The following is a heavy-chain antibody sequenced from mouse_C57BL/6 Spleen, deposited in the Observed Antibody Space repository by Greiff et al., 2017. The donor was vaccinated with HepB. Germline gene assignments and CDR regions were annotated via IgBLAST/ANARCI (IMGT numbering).Heavy chain of an antibody. CDR1: GYTFTSYW. J-gene: IGHJ3*01. CDR2: IDPSDSYT. D-gene: IGHD1-1*01. Sequence: QVQLQQPGAELVMPGASVKLSCKASGYTFTSYWMHWVKQRPGQGLEWIGEIDPSDSYTNYNQKFKGKSTLTVDKSSSTAYMQLSSLTSEDSAVYYCARLGYGSSQAWFAYWGQGTLVTVST. CDR3: ARLGYGSSQAWFAY. V-gene: IGHV1-69*01.